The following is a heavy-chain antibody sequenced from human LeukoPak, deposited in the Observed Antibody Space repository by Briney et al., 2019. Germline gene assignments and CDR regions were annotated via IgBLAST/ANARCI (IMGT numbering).Heavy chain of an antibody. Sequence: GGSLRLSCAASGFTFSSYAMHWVRQAPGKGLEWVALISYDGSNKYYADSVKGRFTISRDNSKNTLYLQMNSLRAEDTAVYYCARVFPAYDFWSGYYAETEYYFDYWGQGTLVTVSS. J-gene: IGHJ4*02. CDR3: ARVFPAYDFWSGYYAETEYYFDY. CDR1: GFTFSSYA. CDR2: ISYDGSNK. D-gene: IGHD3-3*01. V-gene: IGHV3-30*04.